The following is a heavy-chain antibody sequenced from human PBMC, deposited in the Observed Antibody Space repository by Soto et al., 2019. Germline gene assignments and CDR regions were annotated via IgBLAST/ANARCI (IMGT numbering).Heavy chain of an antibody. Sequence: QVQLQESGPGLVKPSQTLSLTCTVSGGSISSGDYYWSWLRQSPGKGLEWIGYMHYRAIPYYNPSSKCRVSISVGPSKEPFPLTSAPVTAPHRPVFYCARGVGILNIYLHSWGEGTRVAVSS. V-gene: IGHV4-30-4*01. CDR3: ARGVGILNIYLHS. CDR1: GGSISSGDYY. J-gene: IGHJ4*02. CDR2: MHYRAIP.